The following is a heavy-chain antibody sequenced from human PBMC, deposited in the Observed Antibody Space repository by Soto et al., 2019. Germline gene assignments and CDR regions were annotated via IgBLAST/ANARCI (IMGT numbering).Heavy chain of an antibody. CDR2: IYYSGST. Sequence: SETLSLTCTVSGGSISSYYWSWIRQPPGKGLEWIGYIYYSGSTNYNPSLKSRDNISVDTSKNQFSLKLSSVTAADTAVYYCARMVRTYYYYMDVWGKGTTVTVSS. D-gene: IGHD3-10*01. V-gene: IGHV4-59*08. CDR3: ARMVRTYYYYMDV. CDR1: GGSISSYY. J-gene: IGHJ6*03.